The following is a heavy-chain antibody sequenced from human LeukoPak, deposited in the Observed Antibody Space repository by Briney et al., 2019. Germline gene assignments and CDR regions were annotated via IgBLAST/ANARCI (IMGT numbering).Heavy chain of an antibody. Sequence: ASVKVSCTASGYTFTSHYMHWVRQAPGQGLEWIGIINPSGGSTSYAQKFQGRVTMTRDMSTSTVYMELSSLRSEDTAVYYCARDSGYSSSAYYFDYWGQGTLVTVSS. D-gene: IGHD6-6*01. CDR1: GYTFTSHY. CDR2: INPSGGST. J-gene: IGHJ4*02. V-gene: IGHV1-46*01. CDR3: ARDSGYSSSAYYFDY.